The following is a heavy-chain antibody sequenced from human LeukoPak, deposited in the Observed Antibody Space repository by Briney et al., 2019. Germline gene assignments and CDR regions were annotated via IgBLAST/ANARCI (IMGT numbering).Heavy chain of an antibody. CDR3: ARFAYSGYDSRRGIFDY. CDR1: GRSFSGYY. J-gene: IGHJ4*02. V-gene: IGHV4-34*01. CDR2: INHSGSA. Sequence: SETLSLTCAVSGRSFSGYYWTWIRQPPGKGLEWIGEINHSGSANYNPSLKSRVTISVDTSKNQFSLKLSSVSAADTAVYYCARFAYSGYDSRRGIFDYWGQGTLVTVSP. D-gene: IGHD5-12*01.